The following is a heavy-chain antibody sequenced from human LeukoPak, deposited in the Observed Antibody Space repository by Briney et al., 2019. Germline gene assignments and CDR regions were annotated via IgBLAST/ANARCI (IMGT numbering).Heavy chain of an antibody. CDR1: GGSISSYY. D-gene: IGHD1-26*01. CDR3: ARMYSGSYYFDY. J-gene: IGHJ4*02. Sequence: PSETLSLTCTVSGGSISSYYWSWIRQPPGKGLEWIGYIYYSGSTNYNPSLKSRVTISVDTSKNQFSLKLSSVTAADTAVYYCARMYSGSYYFDYWGQGTLVTVSS. V-gene: IGHV4-59*01. CDR2: IYYSGST.